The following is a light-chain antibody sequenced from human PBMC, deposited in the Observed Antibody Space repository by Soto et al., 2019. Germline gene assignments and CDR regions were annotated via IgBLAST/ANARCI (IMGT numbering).Light chain of an antibody. CDR2: DDS. CDR3: QVWESSSDHSV. Sequence: SYELTQPPSVSVAPGQTAGITCGGNNIGSRSVHWYQLKPGQAPILVVYDDSDRPSGIPERFSGSNSGNTATLTISGVEAGDEAAYYCQVWESSSDHSVFGTGTKLTVL. V-gene: IGLV3-21*02. J-gene: IGLJ1*01. CDR1: NIGSRS.